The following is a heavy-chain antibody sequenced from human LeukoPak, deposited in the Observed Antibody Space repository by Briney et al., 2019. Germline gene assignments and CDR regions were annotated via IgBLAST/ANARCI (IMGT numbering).Heavy chain of an antibody. CDR2: IYDSGST. D-gene: IGHD6-19*01. CDR1: GGSIRSSYYY. J-gene: IGHJ5*02. V-gene: IGHV4-39*01. Sequence: SETLSLTCTVSGGSIRSSYYYWGWIRQPPGKGLEWIGSIYDSGSTYYNPSLKSRVTISVDTSKNQFSLKLSSVTAADTAVYYCASSGWYLNWFDPWGQGTLVTVSS. CDR3: ASSGWYLNWFDP.